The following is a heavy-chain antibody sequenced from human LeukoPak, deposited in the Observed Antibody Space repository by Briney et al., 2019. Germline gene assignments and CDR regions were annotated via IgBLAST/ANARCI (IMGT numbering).Heavy chain of an antibody. CDR2: IWYDGSNK. V-gene: IGHV3-33*01. CDR3: ARDRGFGELSPFDP. D-gene: IGHD3-10*01. CDR1: GFTFSSYG. J-gene: IGHJ5*02. Sequence: GGSLRLSCAASGFTFSSYGMHWVRQAPGKGLEWVAVIWYDGSNKYYADSVKGRFTISRDNSKNTLYLQMNSLRAEDTAVYYCARDRGFGELSPFDPWGQGTLVTVSS.